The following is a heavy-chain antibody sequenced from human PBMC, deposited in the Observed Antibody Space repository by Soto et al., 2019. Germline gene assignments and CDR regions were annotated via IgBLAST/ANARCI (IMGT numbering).Heavy chain of an antibody. CDR2: INPNSGGT. J-gene: IGHJ6*03. V-gene: IGHV1-2*04. CDR1: GYTFTGYY. CDR3: ARGVREQLDYYYYYMDV. D-gene: IGHD6-6*01. Sequence: ASVKVSCKASGYTFTGYYMHWVRQAPGQGLEWMGWINPNSGGTNYAQKFQGWVTMTRDTSISTAYMELSRLRSDDTAVYYCARGVREQLDYYYYYMDVWGKGTTVTVSS.